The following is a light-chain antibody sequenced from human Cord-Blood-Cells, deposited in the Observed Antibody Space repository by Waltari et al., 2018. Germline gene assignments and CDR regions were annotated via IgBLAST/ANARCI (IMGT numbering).Light chain of an antibody. CDR3: SSYTSSSTL. CDR1: SSDVGGYNH. CDR2: DVS. V-gene: IGLV2-14*01. Sequence: QSALTQPASVSGSPGQSITISCTGTSSDVGGYNHVSWYQQHPGKAPKLMSYDVSNRPSGVSNRFSGSKSGNTASLTISGLQAEDEADYYCSSYTSSSTLFGTGTKVTVL. J-gene: IGLJ1*01.